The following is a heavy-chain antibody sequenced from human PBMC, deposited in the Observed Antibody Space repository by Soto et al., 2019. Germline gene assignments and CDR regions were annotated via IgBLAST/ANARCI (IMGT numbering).Heavy chain of an antibody. J-gene: IGHJ6*02. Sequence: PSETLSLTCTVSRGSVTSGSYFWSWIRQPPGKGLEWIGNIHNTGSTNYNPSLKGRGTISLGTSKNQFSLNLNSVTAADTAVYYCARDSVHMRRGMDVWGQGTTVTVS. CDR3: ARDSVHMRRGMDV. CDR2: IHNTGST. CDR1: RGSVTSGSYF. V-gene: IGHV4-61*01. D-gene: IGHD1-26*01.